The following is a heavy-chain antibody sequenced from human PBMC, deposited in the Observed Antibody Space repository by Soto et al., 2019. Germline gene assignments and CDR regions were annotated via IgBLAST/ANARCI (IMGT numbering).Heavy chain of an antibody. CDR1: GGTFSSYA. CDR2: IIPIFGTA. D-gene: IGHD3-22*01. CDR3: ARGLYYYDSSGYYFDY. V-gene: IGHV1-69*06. Sequence: QVQLVQSGAEVKKPGSSVKVSCKASGGTFSSYAISWVRQAPGQGLEWMGGIIPIFGTANYAQKFQGRVTITADKSTSTAYMELSSLRSEDTGVYYCARGLYYYDSSGYYFDYWGQGTLVTVSS. J-gene: IGHJ4*02.